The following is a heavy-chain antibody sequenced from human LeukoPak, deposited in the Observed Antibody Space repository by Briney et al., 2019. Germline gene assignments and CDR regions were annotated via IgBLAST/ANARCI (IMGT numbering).Heavy chain of an antibody. V-gene: IGHV1-18*01. Sequence: ASVKVSCKASGYTFTSYGISWVRQAPGQGLEWMGWISAYNGNTNYAQKLQGRVIMTTDTSTSTAYMELRSLRSDDTAVYYCARKSFTFGGVIVTGENWFDPWGQGTLVTVSS. CDR3: ARKSFTFGGVIVTGENWFDP. J-gene: IGHJ5*02. D-gene: IGHD3-16*02. CDR2: ISAYNGNT. CDR1: GYTFTSYG.